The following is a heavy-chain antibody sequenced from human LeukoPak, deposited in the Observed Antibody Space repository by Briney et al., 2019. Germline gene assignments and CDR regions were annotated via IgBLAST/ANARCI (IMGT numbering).Heavy chain of an antibody. CDR2: IYYSGST. CDR1: GGSISSYY. V-gene: IGHV4-59*01. J-gene: IGHJ3*02. Sequence: SETLSLTCTVSGGSISSYYWSWIRQPPGKGLEWMGHIYYSGSTNDNPALKSRVTISVDTSKNQFSLKLSSVTAADTAVYYCARDYRVITFGGVIRSEAFDIWGQGTMVTVSS. D-gene: IGHD3-16*01. CDR3: ARDYRVITFGGVIRSEAFDI.